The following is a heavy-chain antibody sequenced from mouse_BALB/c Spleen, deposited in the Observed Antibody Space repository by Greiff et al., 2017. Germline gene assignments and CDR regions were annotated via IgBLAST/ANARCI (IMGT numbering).Heavy chain of an antibody. D-gene: IGHD2-4*01. J-gene: IGHJ2*01. CDR3: ARQDDSYYFDY. CDR1: GFTFSSYG. V-gene: IGHV5-6*01. CDR2: ISSGGSYT. Sequence: DVQLVESGGDLVKPGGSLKLSCAASGFTFSSYGMSWVRQTPDKRLEWVATISSGGSYTYYPDSVKGRFTISRDNAKNTLYLQMSSLKSEDTAMYYCARQDDSYYFDYWGQGTTLTVSS.